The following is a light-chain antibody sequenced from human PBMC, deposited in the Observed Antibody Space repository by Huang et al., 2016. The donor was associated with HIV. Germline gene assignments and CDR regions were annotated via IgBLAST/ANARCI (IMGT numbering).Light chain of an antibody. CDR1: QTINTN. CDR2: GSS. CDR3: QQYNNWPGT. J-gene: IGKJ2*01. Sequence: EIVMTQSPATLSVSPGERATLSCRASQTINTNLAWYQQKPGQAPLLLIYGSSTRATAFPARFSGSGSGTEFTLTISSLQSEDFAVYYCQQYNNWPGTFGQGTKLEIK. V-gene: IGKV3-15*01.